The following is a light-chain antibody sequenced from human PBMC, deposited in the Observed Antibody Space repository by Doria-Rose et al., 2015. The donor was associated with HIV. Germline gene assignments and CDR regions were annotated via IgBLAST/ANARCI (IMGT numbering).Light chain of an antibody. CDR3: HQYGTSWT. CDR1: QSFSSTY. V-gene: IGKV3-20*01. CDR2: DGS. Sequence: TQSPGTLSLSPGERATLSCRASQSFSSTYLAWYQQKPGQAPSLLIYDGSTRATGIPDRFNASGSGADFTLTINRLEPEDVAPYYCHQYGTSWTFGQGTKVEI. J-gene: IGKJ1*01.